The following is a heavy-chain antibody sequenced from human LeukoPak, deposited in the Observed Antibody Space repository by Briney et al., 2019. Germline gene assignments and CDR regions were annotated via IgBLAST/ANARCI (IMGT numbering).Heavy chain of an antibody. D-gene: IGHD5-18*01. J-gene: IGHJ4*02. V-gene: IGHV4-30-2*01. CDR3: ARWIQLWFYFDY. CDR2: IYHSGST. CDR1: GGSISSGGYS. Sequence: NSSETLSLTCAVSGGSISSGGYSWSWIRQPPGKGLEWIGYIYHSGSTYYNPSLKSRVTTSVDRSKNQFSLKLSSVTAADTAVYYCARWIQLWFYFDYWGQGTLVTVSS.